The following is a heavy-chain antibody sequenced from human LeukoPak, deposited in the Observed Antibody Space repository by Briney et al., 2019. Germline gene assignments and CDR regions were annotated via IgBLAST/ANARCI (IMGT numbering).Heavy chain of an antibody. CDR3: VTDVSGSLGD. CDR1: GFTFSNYW. V-gene: IGHV3-7*05. D-gene: IGHD5-12*01. CDR2: IKRDGSEK. J-gene: IGHJ4*02. Sequence: GGSLRLSCAASGFTFSNYWMNWVRQAPGKGLEWVANIKRDGSEKHYVDSVKGRFTISRDNAKNSLYLQTSSLRAEDTAVYHCVTDVSGSLGDWGQGTLVTVSS.